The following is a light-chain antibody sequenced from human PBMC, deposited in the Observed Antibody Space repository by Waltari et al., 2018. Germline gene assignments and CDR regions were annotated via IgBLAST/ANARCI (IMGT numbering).Light chain of an antibody. CDR3: QQYYSTPLL. V-gene: IGKV4-1*01. Sequence: DIVMTQSPDSLAVSLGERATINCKSSQSVLYSSNNKNYLAWYQQKPGQPPKLLIYWASTRESGVPDRFSGSGSGTDFTLTISSLQAEDVAVYCCQQYYSTPLLFGQGTKLEIK. CDR1: QSVLYSSNNKNY. J-gene: IGKJ2*01. CDR2: WAS.